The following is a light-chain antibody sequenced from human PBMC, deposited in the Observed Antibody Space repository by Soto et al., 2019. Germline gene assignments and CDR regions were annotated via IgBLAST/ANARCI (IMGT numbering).Light chain of an antibody. Sequence: DFVMTQSPDSLAVSLGERATINCKSSQSVLYSSNNNNYLSWYQQKPGQPPKLLIYWASTRESGVPDRFSGSESGTDFTLTISSLQAEDVAVYYCHQYINAPWTFGQGTKVEIK. J-gene: IGKJ1*01. CDR2: WAS. CDR1: QSVLYSSNNNNY. CDR3: HQYINAPWT. V-gene: IGKV4-1*01.